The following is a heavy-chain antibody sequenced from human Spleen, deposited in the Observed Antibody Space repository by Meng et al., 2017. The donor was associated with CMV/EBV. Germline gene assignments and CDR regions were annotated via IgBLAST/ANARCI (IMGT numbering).Heavy chain of an antibody. CDR1: GYSFSNSW. V-gene: IGHV5-51*01. J-gene: IGHJ3*02. CDR2: IYPGDSDT. Sequence: GGSLRLSCKGSGYSFSNSWIGWVRQMPGKGLEWMGIIYPGDSDTRYSPSFQGQVTISADKSISTAYLQWSSLKASDTAMYYCARETAASVSDAFDIWGQGTMVTVSS. CDR3: ARETAASVSDAFDI. D-gene: IGHD2-2*01.